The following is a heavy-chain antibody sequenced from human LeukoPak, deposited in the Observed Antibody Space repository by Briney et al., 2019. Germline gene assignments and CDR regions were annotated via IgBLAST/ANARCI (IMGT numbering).Heavy chain of an antibody. D-gene: IGHD2-2*01. J-gene: IGHJ6*02. V-gene: IGHV3-53*01. CDR3: AISQVPAAYYYGMDV. Sequence: GGSLRLSCAASGFTVSSNYMSWVRQAPGKGLEWVSVIYSGGSTYYADSVKGRFTISRDNSKSTLYLQMNSLRAEDTAVYYCAISQVPAAYYYGMDVWGQGTTVTVSS. CDR2: IYSGGST. CDR1: GFTVSSNY.